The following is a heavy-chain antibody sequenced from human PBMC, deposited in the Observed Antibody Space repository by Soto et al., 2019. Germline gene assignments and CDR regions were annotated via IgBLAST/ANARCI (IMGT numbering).Heavy chain of an antibody. J-gene: IGHJ6*02. D-gene: IGHD3-10*01. CDR3: AVLLWFGESDYYYYGMDV. V-gene: IGHV1-69*01. CDR1: GVGIRSSS. CDR2: IIPIFGTA. Sequence: GGSVEASSKAPGVGIRSSSISSARHDPGQRVEWMGGIIPIFGTANYAQKFQGRVTITADESTSTAYMELSSLRSEDTAVYCCAVLLWFGESDYYYYGMDVWGQGTTVTVSS.